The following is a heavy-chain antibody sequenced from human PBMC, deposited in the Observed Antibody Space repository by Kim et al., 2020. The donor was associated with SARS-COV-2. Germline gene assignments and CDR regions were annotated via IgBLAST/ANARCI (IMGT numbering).Heavy chain of an antibody. J-gene: IGHJ5*02. CDR3: ATASVFGVANWFDP. V-gene: IGHV1-24*01. D-gene: IGHD3-3*01. Sequence: AQKFQGRVTMTEDTSTDTAYMELSSLRSEDTAVYYCATASVFGVANWFDPWGQGTLVTVSS.